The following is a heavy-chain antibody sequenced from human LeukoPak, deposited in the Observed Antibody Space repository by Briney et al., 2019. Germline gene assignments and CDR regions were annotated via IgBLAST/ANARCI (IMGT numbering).Heavy chain of an antibody. V-gene: IGHV4-61*01. CDR2: IYYSGST. J-gene: IGHJ4*02. D-gene: IGHD2-2*01. CDR1: GGSVSSGSYY. Sequence: SETLSLTCTVSGGSVSSGSYYWSWIRQPPGKGLEWIGYIYYSGSTNYNPSLKSRVTISVDTSKNQFSLKLSSVTAADTAVYYCARFAAALDYWAQGTLVTVSS. CDR3: ARFAAALDY.